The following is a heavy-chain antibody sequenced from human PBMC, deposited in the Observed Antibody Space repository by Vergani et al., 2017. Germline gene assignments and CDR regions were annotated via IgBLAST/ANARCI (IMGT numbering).Heavy chain of an antibody. J-gene: IGHJ6*03. D-gene: IGHD2-2*01. CDR2: IYYSGST. Sequence: QLQLQESGPGLVKPSETLSLTCTVSGGSISSSSYYWGWIRQPPGKGLEWIGSIYYSGSTYYNPSLKSRVTISVDTSKNQFSLKLSSVTAADTAVYYCARDRKDIVVVPAARTPYYYYYMDVWGKGTTVTVSS. V-gene: IGHV4-39*07. CDR1: GGSISSSSYY. CDR3: ARDRKDIVVVPAARTPYYYYYMDV.